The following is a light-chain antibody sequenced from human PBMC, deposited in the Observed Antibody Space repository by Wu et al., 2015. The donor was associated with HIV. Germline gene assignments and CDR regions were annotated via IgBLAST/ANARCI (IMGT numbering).Light chain of an antibody. CDR1: QSVSSNY. J-gene: IGKJ4*01. Sequence: EIVLTQSPGTLSLSPGERATLSCRASQSVSSNYLAWYQQKPSQAPRLLIYGASSRASGIPDRFSGSGSGTDFTLTISRLEPEDFAVYYCQKYGSSSALTFGGGAKVEI. V-gene: IGKV3-20*01. CDR3: QKYGSSSALT. CDR2: GAS.